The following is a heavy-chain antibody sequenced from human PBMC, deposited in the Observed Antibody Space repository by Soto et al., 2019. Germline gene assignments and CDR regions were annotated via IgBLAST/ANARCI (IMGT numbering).Heavy chain of an antibody. Sequence: PSETLSLTCTVSGGSISSYYWSWIRQPPGKGLEWIGYIYYSGSTNYNPSLKSRVTISVDTSKNQFSLKLSSVTAADTAVYYCARLLTILSRTKYYYYMDGSGKGTTVTVSS. J-gene: IGHJ6*03. CDR3: ARLLTILSRTKYYYYMDG. D-gene: IGHD3-3*01. CDR1: GGSISSYY. CDR2: IYYSGST. V-gene: IGHV4-59*01.